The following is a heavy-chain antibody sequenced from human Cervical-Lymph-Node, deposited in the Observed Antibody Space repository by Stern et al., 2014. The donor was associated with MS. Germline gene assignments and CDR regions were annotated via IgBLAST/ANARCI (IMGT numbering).Heavy chain of an antibody. V-gene: IGHV5-51*01. CDR3: ARHVQGFDY. Sequence: QLVQSGAEVKKPGESLKISCKLSGYSFTIYYIAWVRQMPGKGLEWMGVIYPYVSDTTYSPSFQGQVTISADKSITTAYLQWSSLRASDTAMYYCARHVQGFDYWGQGTLVTVSS. CDR2: IYPYVSDT. J-gene: IGHJ4*02. CDR1: GYSFTIYY.